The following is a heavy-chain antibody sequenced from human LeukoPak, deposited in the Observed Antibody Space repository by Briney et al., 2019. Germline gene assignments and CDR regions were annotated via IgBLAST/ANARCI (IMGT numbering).Heavy chain of an antibody. Sequence: SETLSLTCAVYGGSFSGYYWSWIRQPPGKGLEWIGSIYYSGSTYYNPSLKSRVTISVDTSKNQFSLKLSSVTAADTAVYYCARGLSGYYHMYYYYYMDVWGKGTTVTISS. V-gene: IGHV4-34*01. D-gene: IGHD3-22*01. CDR2: IYYSGST. CDR3: ARGLSGYYHMYYYYYMDV. CDR1: GGSFSGYY. J-gene: IGHJ6*03.